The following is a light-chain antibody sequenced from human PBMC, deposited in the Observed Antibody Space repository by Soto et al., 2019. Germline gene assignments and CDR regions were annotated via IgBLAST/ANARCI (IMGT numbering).Light chain of an antibody. J-gene: IGLJ1*01. V-gene: IGLV2-11*01. CDR1: SSDVGGYNY. CDR2: DVN. Sequence: QSALTQPRSVSGSPGQAVTVSFTGTSSDVGGYNYVAWYQQHPGKAPKLMISDVNKRPSGVPDRFSGSKSGNTASLTISGLQAEDEADYYCCSFAGRIFVFGTGTKVTVL. CDR3: CSFAGRIFV.